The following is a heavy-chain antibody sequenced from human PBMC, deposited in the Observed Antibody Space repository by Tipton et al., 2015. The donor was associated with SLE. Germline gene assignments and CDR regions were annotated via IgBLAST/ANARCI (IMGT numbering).Heavy chain of an antibody. CDR1: GGSFSDYY. D-gene: IGHD2-2*01. Sequence: TLSLTCAVYGGSFSDYYWSWIRQPPGKGLEWIGEINHSGSTNYNPSLKSRVTISLDTSKNQFSLKLSSVTAADTAVYYCAKNPAAAPDDYWGPGTLVTVSS. J-gene: IGHJ4*02. V-gene: IGHV4-34*01. CDR3: AKNPAAAPDDY. CDR2: INHSGST.